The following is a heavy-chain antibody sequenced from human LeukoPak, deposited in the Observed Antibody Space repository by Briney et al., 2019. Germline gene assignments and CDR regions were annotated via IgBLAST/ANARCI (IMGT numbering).Heavy chain of an antibody. CDR1: GFTFSKYG. CDR3: VGGGILTGYYSYFDY. J-gene: IGHJ4*02. Sequence: PGGSLRLSCAASGFTFSKYGMTWVRQAPGKGLEWVSCISSSGGSTYYADSVKGWFTISRDNSKNTLYLQMDSLRAEDTAVYYCVGGGILTGYYSYFDYWGQGTLVTVSS. V-gene: IGHV3-23*01. D-gene: IGHD3-9*01. CDR2: ISSSGGST.